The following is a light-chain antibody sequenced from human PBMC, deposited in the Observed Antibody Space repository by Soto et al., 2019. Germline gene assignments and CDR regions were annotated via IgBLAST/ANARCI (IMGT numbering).Light chain of an antibody. V-gene: IGKV3-20*01. J-gene: IGKJ1*01. Sequence: EIVLTQSPGTLSLSPGERATLSCRASQSVSTNYLAWYQRKPGQAPRLLIYGASSRATDIPNRFSGSGSGTDFTLTIIRPKTEGFAVYYCQQYRSSPPTFGQGTKVEIK. CDR2: GAS. CDR1: QSVSTNY. CDR3: QQYRSSPPT.